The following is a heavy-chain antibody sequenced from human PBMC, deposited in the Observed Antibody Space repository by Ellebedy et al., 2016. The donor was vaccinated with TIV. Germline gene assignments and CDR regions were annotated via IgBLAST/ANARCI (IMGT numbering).Heavy chain of an antibody. D-gene: IGHD3-10*01. V-gene: IGHV3-74*01. J-gene: IGHJ4*02. CDR2: INPDWSSI. CDR3: ARAKAGTGSSDY. Sequence: GGSLKISCAASGFTFSSYWMHWVRQAPGKGLVWVSRINPDWSSINYADSVKGRFTISRDNAKNTLYLQMNSLRAEDTAVYYCARAKAGTGSSDYWGQGTLVTVSS. CDR1: GFTFSSYW.